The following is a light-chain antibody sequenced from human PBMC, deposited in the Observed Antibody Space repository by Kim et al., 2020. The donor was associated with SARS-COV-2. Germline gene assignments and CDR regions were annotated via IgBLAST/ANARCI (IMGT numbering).Light chain of an antibody. J-gene: IGKJ1*01. V-gene: IGKV3-15*01. Sequence: VYPGERATISCRASQSVSSDLAWYQQRPGQTPRLLIYGASSRATGIPARFSGSGSGTEFILTINSLQSEDFAVYYCQQCHNWPRTFGQGTKVDIK. CDR2: GAS. CDR1: QSVSSD. CDR3: QQCHNWPRT.